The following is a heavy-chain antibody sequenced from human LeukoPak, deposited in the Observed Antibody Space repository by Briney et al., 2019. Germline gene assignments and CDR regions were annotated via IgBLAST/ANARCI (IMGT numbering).Heavy chain of an antibody. V-gene: IGHV4-34*01. J-gene: IGHJ5*01. CDR2: IYYLGGT. CDR1: GGSFSGYY. Sequence: SETLSLTCAVYGGSFSGYYWSWIRQPPGKGLEWIGSIYYLGGTLYNPSLKSRVTIYVDMSKNQFSLTVNSVTAEDTAVYYCASQHNGFDSWGQGTLVTVSS. D-gene: IGHD1-14*01. CDR3: ASQHNGFDS.